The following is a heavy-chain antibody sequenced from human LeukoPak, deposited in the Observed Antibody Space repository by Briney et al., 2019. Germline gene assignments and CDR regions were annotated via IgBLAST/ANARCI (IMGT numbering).Heavy chain of an antibody. CDR2: IYAGDSNT. Sequence: GESLKISCKGSGYRFTSYWIGWVRRMPGKGLEWMGLIYAGDSNTRYRPSFQGQVTISVDKSISTAYLQWSSLKASDTAMCYCARLGGDLYCTSTRCFYDYWGQGTLVTVSP. J-gene: IGHJ4*02. CDR3: ARLGGDLYCTSTRCFYDY. V-gene: IGHV5-51*01. D-gene: IGHD2-2*01. CDR1: GYRFTSYW.